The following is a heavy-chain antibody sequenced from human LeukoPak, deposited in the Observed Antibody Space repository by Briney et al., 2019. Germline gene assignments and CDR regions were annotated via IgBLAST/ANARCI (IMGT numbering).Heavy chain of an antibody. V-gene: IGHV4-61*01. D-gene: IGHD6-19*01. J-gene: IGHJ5*02. CDR2: IYYTGSV. CDR3: ARRNSGWNDSKGWFDP. Sequence: SETLSLTCSVSGGSVGGSGSRYYWSWIRQSPGKGREWIAHIYYTGSVNYNPSLKSRVTMSIDTSRNQFSLKLSYVTAADSAVYYCARRNSGWNDSKGWFDPWGQGTLVIVSS. CDR1: GGSVGGSGSRYY.